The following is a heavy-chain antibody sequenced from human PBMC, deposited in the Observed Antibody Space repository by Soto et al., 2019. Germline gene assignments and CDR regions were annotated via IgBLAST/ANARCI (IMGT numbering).Heavy chain of an antibody. Sequence: SVKVSCKASGFTFTSSAFQWVRQARGQRLEWIGWIAVGSGYTNYAQRFQDRVTLTRDMSTATTYMELSRLTSEDTAIYYCAADATAWQQMVPSDYWGQGTLVTVSS. D-gene: IGHD2-8*01. CDR1: GFTFTSSA. V-gene: IGHV1-58*01. CDR3: AADATAWQQMVPSDY. J-gene: IGHJ4*02. CDR2: IAVGSGYT.